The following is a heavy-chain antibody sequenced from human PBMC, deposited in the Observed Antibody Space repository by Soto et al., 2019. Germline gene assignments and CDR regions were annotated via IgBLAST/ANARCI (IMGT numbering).Heavy chain of an antibody. Sequence: SVKVSCKASGFTFTSSAFQWVRQARGQRLEWIGWIAVGSGYTNYAQRFQDRVTLTRDMSTATTYMELSRLTSEDTAIYYCAADATAWQQMVPSDYWGQGTLVTVSS. D-gene: IGHD2-8*01. CDR1: GFTFTSSA. V-gene: IGHV1-58*01. CDR3: AADATAWQQMVPSDY. J-gene: IGHJ4*02. CDR2: IAVGSGYT.